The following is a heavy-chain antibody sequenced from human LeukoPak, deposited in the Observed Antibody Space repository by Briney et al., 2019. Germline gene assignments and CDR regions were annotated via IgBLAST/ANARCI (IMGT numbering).Heavy chain of an antibody. CDR1: GGSISSSSYY. J-gene: IGHJ4*02. Sequence: PSETLSLTCTVSGGSISSSSYYWGWIRQPPGKELEWIGYIYHSGSTNYNPSLKSRVTISQDTSKNQFSLKLSSVTAADTAVYYCARNADDSSSYPYFDYWGQGTLVTVSS. CDR2: IYHSGST. V-gene: IGHV4-61*05. D-gene: IGHD3-22*01. CDR3: ARNADDSSSYPYFDY.